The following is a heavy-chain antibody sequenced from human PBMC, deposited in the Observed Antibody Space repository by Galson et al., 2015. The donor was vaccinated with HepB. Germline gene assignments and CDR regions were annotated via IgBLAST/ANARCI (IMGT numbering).Heavy chain of an antibody. CDR3: AKDSTMVTLGWFDS. V-gene: IGHV3-23*01. J-gene: IGHJ5*01. CDR2: ISGSGEYT. Sequence: SLRLSCAASGFTFRRYALSWVRQAPGKGLEWVSFISGSGEYTYYPDSVKGWFTISRDNSKNTLYLQMNSLRAEDTAIYYCAKDSTMVTLGWFDSWGQGTLVTVSP. D-gene: IGHD5-18*01. CDR1: GFTFRRYA.